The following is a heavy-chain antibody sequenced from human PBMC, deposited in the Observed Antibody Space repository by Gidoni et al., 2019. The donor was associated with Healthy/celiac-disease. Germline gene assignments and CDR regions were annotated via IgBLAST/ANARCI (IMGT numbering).Heavy chain of an antibody. D-gene: IGHD4-17*01. CDR2: ISLNSGSI. CDR3: AKQTTIVY. CDR1: GFTFDDYA. J-gene: IGHJ4*02. V-gene: IGHV3-9*01. Sequence: EVQLVESGGGLVQPGWSLRLPCAASGFTFDDYAKHWVRQAPGKGLEWVSGISLNSGSIGYADSVKGRFTISRDNAKNALYLQMNSLRAEDTALYYCAKQTTIVYWGKGTLVTVSS.